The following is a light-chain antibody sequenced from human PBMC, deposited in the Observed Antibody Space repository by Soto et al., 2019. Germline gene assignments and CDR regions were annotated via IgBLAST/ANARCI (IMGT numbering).Light chain of an antibody. CDR3: QQRKTYPIT. CDR1: QGISSH. V-gene: IGKV1-9*01. CDR2: TAS. J-gene: IGKJ5*01. Sequence: DIPLTQSPSFLSASVGDRVTITCRASQGISSHLAWYQQKPGKAPKLLIHTASTLQTGVPSRFSGSGSGTEFTLTISSLQPEDFATYYCQQRKTYPITFGQGTRLETK.